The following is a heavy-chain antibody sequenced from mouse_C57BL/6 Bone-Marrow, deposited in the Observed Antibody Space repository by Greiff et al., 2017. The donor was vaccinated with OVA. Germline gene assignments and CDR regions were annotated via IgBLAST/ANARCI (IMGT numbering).Heavy chain of an antibody. CDR1: GFSLTSYG. J-gene: IGHJ4*01. CDR2: IWRGGST. V-gene: IGHV2-5*01. D-gene: IGHD1-1*01. Sequence: QVHVKQSGPGLVQPSQSLSITCTVSGFSLTSYGVHWVRQSPGKGLEWLGVIWRGGSTDYNAAFMSRLSITKDNSKSQVFFKMNSLQADDTAIYYCAKNPSYYYGSSFYAMDYWGQGTSVTVSS. CDR3: AKNPSYYYGSSFYAMDY.